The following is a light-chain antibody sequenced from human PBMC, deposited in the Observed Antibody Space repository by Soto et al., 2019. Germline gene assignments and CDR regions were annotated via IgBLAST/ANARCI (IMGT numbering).Light chain of an antibody. J-gene: IGKJ1*01. V-gene: IGKV1-27*01. CDR1: RGISNY. CDR3: QKYNSATWT. CDR2: AAS. Sequence: DIQMTQSPSSLSASVGDRVTITCRASRGISNYLAWYQQKPGKVPKLLIYAASTLQSGVPSRFSGSGSGTDFTLTISSLQPEDVATYYCQKYNSATWTFGQGTKV.